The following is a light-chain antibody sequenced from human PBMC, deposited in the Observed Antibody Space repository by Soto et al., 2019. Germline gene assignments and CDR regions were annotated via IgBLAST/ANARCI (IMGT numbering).Light chain of an antibody. V-gene: IGKV1-5*03. J-gene: IGKJ5*01. CDR1: QSISSW. CDR3: QQRHMWPIT. Sequence: DIQMTQSPSTLSASVGDRVTITCRASQSISSWLAWYQQKPGKAPKLLIYKASSLESGVPSRFSGSGSGTDFTLTISSLEPEHSAVYYCQQRHMWPITFGQGTRLEIK. CDR2: KAS.